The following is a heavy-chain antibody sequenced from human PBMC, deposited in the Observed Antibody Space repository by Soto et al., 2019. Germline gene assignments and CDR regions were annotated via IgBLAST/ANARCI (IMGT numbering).Heavy chain of an antibody. J-gene: IGHJ4*02. Sequence: PGGFLRLSCAASGFTFSTYALTWVRQAPGEGLEWVSAVDGSALTKYYADSVKGRFTISRDNSKNTLYLQMNSLRAEDTAVYYCAKDRYGRTVTTSYYFDYWGQGTLVTVSS. CDR1: GFTFSTYA. CDR3: AKDRYGRTVTTSYYFDY. CDR2: VDGSALTK. D-gene: IGHD4-17*01. V-gene: IGHV3-23*01.